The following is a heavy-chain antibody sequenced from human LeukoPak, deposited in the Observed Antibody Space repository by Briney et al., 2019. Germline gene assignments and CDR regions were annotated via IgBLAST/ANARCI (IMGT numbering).Heavy chain of an antibody. Sequence: GGSLRLSCAASGFAFSSYGMSWVRQAPGKGLEWVSAISGSGGSTYYADSVKGRFTISRDNSKNTLYLQMNSLRAEDTAVYYCAKGGVPAAKYYYYMDVWGKGTTVTISS. CDR1: GFAFSSYG. CDR3: AKGGVPAAKYYYYMDV. V-gene: IGHV3-23*01. CDR2: ISGSGGST. D-gene: IGHD2-2*01. J-gene: IGHJ6*03.